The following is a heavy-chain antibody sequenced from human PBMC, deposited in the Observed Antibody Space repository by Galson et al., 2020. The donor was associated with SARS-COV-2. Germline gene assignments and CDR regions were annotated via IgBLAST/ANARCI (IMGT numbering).Heavy chain of an antibody. CDR3: VRGSDSNYYYYYMDV. CDR1: GFAFTSYT. Sequence: RLSCAVSGFAFTSYTMNWVRLAPGKGLELVSSISSSSSYKFYADSVKGRFTVSRDNAKNSLSLQMNSLRAEDTAVYYCVRGSDSNYYYYYMDVWGKGATVTVSS. V-gene: IGHV3-21*01. CDR2: ISSSSSYK. J-gene: IGHJ6*03. D-gene: IGHD1-26*01.